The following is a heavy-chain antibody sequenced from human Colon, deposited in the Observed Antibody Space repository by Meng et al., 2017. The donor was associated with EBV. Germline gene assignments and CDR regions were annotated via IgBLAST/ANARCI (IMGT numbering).Heavy chain of an antibody. V-gene: IGHV4-4*03. CDR3: ATWAFIDSYGFDH. Sequence: QQQGHGLVMPPGTLSLSCAVSGGSITERNSWSWVRQPPGKGLEWIGEIYHYGGTNYNPSLKSRVTISVDKSKNQISLKLTSVTAADTAVYYCATWAFIDSYGFDHWGQGTLVTVSS. D-gene: IGHD5-18*01. J-gene: IGHJ4*02. CDR2: IYHYGGT. CDR1: GGSITERNS.